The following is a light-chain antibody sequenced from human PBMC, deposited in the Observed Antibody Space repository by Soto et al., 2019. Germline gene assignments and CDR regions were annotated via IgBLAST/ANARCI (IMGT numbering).Light chain of an antibody. Sequence: DIVMTQSPDSLAVSLGERATINCKSSQSVLYSSNNKNDLAWYQQKPGQPPKLLIYWASTRESGVPDRFSGSGSGTDFTLSISSLQAEDVALYYCQQYYSTPWTFGQGTKVEIK. J-gene: IGKJ1*01. V-gene: IGKV4-1*01. CDR1: QSVLYSSNNKND. CDR2: WAS. CDR3: QQYYSTPWT.